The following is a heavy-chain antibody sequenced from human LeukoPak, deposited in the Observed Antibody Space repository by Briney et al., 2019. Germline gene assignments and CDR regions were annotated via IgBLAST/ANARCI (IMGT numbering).Heavy chain of an antibody. D-gene: IGHD5-18*01. CDR3: VKAPTVAASYGWFDP. J-gene: IGHJ5*02. CDR2: VSSGGRT. V-gene: IGHV4-31*03. CDR1: GGYISSGDDY. Sequence: TSETLSLTCTVSGGYISSGDDYWNWIRQYPGKGLEWIGYVSSGGRTNYNPSLRSRVVISADTSKNQFSLRVDSMTAADTAVYYCVKAPTVAASYGWFDPWGQGTLVTVSS.